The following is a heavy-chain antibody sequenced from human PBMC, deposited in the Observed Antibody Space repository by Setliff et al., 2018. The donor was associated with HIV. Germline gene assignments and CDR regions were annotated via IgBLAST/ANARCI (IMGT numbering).Heavy chain of an antibody. CDR3: SNWNTTIDEDA. V-gene: IGHV4-28*01. CDR1: GYSISSSHW. D-gene: IGHD5-18*01. Sequence: SETLSLTCAVSGYSISSSHWWGWIRQPPGKGLEWIGYIYYSGATNYLPSLKSRVTMSLDTSKNQFSLKMTSVTAADTALYYCSNWNTTIDEDAWGQGTLVTVSS. CDR2: IYYSGAT. J-gene: IGHJ5*02.